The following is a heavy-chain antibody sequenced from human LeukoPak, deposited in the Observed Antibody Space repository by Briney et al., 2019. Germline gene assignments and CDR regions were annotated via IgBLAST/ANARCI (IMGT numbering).Heavy chain of an antibody. D-gene: IGHD3-9*01. J-gene: IGHJ4*02. CDR3: AKDPRYDILTGYDLNYFDY. CDR2: ISGIGGST. Sequence: GGSLRLSCAASGFTFSSYAMSWVRQAPGKGLEWVSAISGIGGSTYYADSVKGRFTISRDNSKNTLYLQMNSLRAEDTAVYYCAKDPRYDILTGYDLNYFDYWGQGTLVTVSS. V-gene: IGHV3-23*01. CDR1: GFTFSSYA.